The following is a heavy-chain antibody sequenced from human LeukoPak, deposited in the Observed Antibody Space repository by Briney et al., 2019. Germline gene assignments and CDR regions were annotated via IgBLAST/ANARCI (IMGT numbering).Heavy chain of an antibody. Sequence: GGSLRLSCAASGFTVSSNYMSWVRQAPGKGLEWVSVIYSGGSTYYADSVKGRFTISRDNSKDTLYLQMNSLRAEDTAAYYCARGGVVVPFDYWGQGTLVTVSS. CDR3: ARGGVVVPFDY. V-gene: IGHV3-53*01. D-gene: IGHD3-22*01. J-gene: IGHJ4*02. CDR2: IYSGGST. CDR1: GFTVSSNY.